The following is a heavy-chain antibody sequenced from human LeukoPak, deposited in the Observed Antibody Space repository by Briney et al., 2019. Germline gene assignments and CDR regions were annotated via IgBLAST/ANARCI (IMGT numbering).Heavy chain of an antibody. V-gene: IGHV3-30*01. CDR1: GFTFSSYA. CDR2: ISYDGSNK. CDR3: ARPAGGIAARFSPLDY. J-gene: IGHJ4*02. D-gene: IGHD6-6*01. Sequence: PGGSLRLSCAASGFTFSSYAMHWVRQAPGKGLEWVAVISYDGSNKYYADSVKGRFTISRDNSKNTLYLQMNSLRAEDTAVYYCARPAGGIAARFSPLDYWGQGTLVTVSS.